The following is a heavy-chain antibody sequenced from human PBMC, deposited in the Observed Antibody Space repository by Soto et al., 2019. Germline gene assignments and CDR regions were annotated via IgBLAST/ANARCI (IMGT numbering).Heavy chain of an antibody. CDR1: GGTFSSYT. CDR3: AREVTGSGSYYYYGMDV. V-gene: IGHV1-69*08. CDR2: IIPILGIA. J-gene: IGHJ6*02. D-gene: IGHD1-26*01. Sequence: QVQLVQSGAEVKKPGSSVKVSCKASGGTFSSYTISWVRQAPGQGLEWMGRIIPILGIANYAQKFQGRVTINADKSTSTAYMALSSLRSEDTAVYYCAREVTGSGSYYYYGMDVWGQGTTVTVSS.